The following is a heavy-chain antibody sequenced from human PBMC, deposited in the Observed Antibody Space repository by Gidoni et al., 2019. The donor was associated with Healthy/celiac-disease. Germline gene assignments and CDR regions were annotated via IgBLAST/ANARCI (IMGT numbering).Heavy chain of an antibody. CDR2: INHSGST. D-gene: IGHD3-22*01. J-gene: IGHJ4*02. Sequence: QVQLQQWGAGLLKPAETLSLACAVYGGSFSGYYWSWIRQPPGKGLEWIGEINHSGSTNYNPALKSRVTISVDTSKNQFSLKLSSVTAADTAMYYCARGVNDEIVVVLFDYWGQGTLVTVSS. V-gene: IGHV4-34*01. CDR3: ARGVNDEIVVVLFDY. CDR1: GGSFSGYY.